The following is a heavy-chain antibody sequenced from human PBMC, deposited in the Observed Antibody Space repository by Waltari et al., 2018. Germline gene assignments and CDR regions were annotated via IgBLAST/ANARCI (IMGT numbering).Heavy chain of an antibody. Sequence: QVQLVQSGAEVKKPGASVKVSCKASGYTFTGFYMPWVRQAPGQGPEWMGWINPNTGDTNYEQKFQGRVTMTRDTSISTAYVELSRLTSDDTAVYYCARTWYCSRSSCSDFDFWGQGTLVTVSS. D-gene: IGHD2-2*01. V-gene: IGHV1-2*02. CDR1: GYTFTGFY. CDR3: ARTWYCSRSSCSDFDF. CDR2: INPNTGDT. J-gene: IGHJ4*02.